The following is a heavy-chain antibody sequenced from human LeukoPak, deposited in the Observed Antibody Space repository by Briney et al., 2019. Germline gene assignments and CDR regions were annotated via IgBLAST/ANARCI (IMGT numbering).Heavy chain of an antibody. J-gene: IGHJ4*02. CDR2: ISSNGGST. V-gene: IGHV3-64*01. D-gene: IGHD3-22*01. CDR1: GFTFSSYA. Sequence: PGGFLRLSCAASGFTFSSYAMHWVRQAPGKGLEYVSAISSNGGSTYYANSVKGRFTISRDNSKNTLYLQMGSLRAEDMAVYYCASSEPPPDYYDSSGYYPLDYWGQGTLVTVSS. CDR3: ASSEPPPDYYDSSGYYPLDY.